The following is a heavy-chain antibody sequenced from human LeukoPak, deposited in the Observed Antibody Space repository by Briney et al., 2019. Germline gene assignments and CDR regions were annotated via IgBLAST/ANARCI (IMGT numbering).Heavy chain of an antibody. CDR1: GYTFINYA. CDR2: IIPIFGTA. D-gene: IGHD3-16*01. Sequence: SVKVSCKASGYTFINYAISWVRQAPGQGLEWMGGIIPIFGTANYAQKFQGRVTITADESTSTAYMELSSLRSEDTAVYYCAREVGGSGPFDYWGQGTLVTVSS. V-gene: IGHV1-69*13. J-gene: IGHJ4*02. CDR3: AREVGGSGPFDY.